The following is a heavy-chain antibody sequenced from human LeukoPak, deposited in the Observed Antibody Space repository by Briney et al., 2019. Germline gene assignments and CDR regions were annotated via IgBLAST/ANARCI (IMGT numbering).Heavy chain of an antibody. V-gene: IGHV1-2*02. CDR1: GYTFTGYY. CDR3: ARDPRGVIGSAWGNCFDL. CDR2: INPNSGGT. Sequence: ASVKVSCKASGYTFTGYYMHWVRQAPGQGLEWMGWINPNSGGTYYAQKFQGRVTMTRDTSTSTVFMELSSLRSGDTAMYYCARDPRGVIGSAWGNCFDLWGQGTLVTVSS. J-gene: IGHJ5*02. D-gene: IGHD6-19*01.